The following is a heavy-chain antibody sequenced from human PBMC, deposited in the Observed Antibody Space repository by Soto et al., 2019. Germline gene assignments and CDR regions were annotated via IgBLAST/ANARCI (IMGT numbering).Heavy chain of an antibody. D-gene: IGHD2-8*02. Sequence: GGSLRLSCAASGFTFSNYWMNWVRQAPGKGLEWVANIRQDGGVIYYVDSVKGRFTISRDNAKNSLYLQMNGLRAEDTAVYYCAGGTGWYSDCWGQGTLVTVSS. CDR3: AGGTGWYSDC. J-gene: IGHJ4*02. CDR1: GFTFSNYW. CDR2: IRQDGGVI. V-gene: IGHV3-7*01.